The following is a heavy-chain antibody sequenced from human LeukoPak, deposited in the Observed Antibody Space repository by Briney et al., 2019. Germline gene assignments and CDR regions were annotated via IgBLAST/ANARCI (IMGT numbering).Heavy chain of an antibody. CDR1: GYTFTSYC. Sequence: ASVKVSCKASGYTFTSYCMHWVRQAPGQGLEWMGIINPSGGSTSYAQKFQGRVTMTRDTSTSTVYMELSSLRSEDTAVYYCARDCFMFYDSSGYYPVYYYYGMDVWGQGTTVTVSS. V-gene: IGHV1-46*01. CDR2: INPSGGST. CDR3: ARDCFMFYDSSGYYPVYYYYGMDV. J-gene: IGHJ6*02. D-gene: IGHD3-22*01.